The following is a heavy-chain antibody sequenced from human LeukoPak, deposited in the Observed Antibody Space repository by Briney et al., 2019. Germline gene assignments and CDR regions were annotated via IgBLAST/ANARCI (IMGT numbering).Heavy chain of an antibody. D-gene: IGHD3-16*01. J-gene: IGHJ3*01. V-gene: IGHV3-21*01. Sequence: GGSLRLSCATSGFTFSSYTMNWVRQAPGKGLEWVSSISSSSTYIYYADSVKGRFTISRDNAKNSLYLQMDSLRAEDTAVYYCAREITWEVTPIWGQGTMVTVSS. CDR3: AREITWEVTPI. CDR1: GFTFSSYT. CDR2: ISSSSTYI.